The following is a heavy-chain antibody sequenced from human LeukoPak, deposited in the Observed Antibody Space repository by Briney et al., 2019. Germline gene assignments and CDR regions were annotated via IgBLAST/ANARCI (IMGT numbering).Heavy chain of an antibody. CDR2: ISSSSSHI. CDR1: GFTFSSYS. Sequence: GGSLRLSCAASGFTFSSYSMNWVRQAPGKGLEWVSSISSSSSHIYYADSVKGRFTISRDNAKNSLYLQMNSLRAEDTAVYYCARSYGSGSYYGYWGQGTLVTVSS. V-gene: IGHV3-21*01. D-gene: IGHD3-10*01. CDR3: ARSYGSGSYYGY. J-gene: IGHJ4*02.